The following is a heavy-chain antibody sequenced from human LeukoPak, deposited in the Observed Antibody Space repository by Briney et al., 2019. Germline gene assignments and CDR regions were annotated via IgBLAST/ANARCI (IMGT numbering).Heavy chain of an antibody. Sequence: ASVKVSCKASGYTLTGYYMHWVRQAPGQGREGMGWLNPNSGGTNYAQKFQGRVTMTRDTSIRTAYMELSRLRSDDTAVYYCARPMVRGVIGVFDYWGQGTLVTVSS. J-gene: IGHJ4*02. D-gene: IGHD3-10*01. CDR2: LNPNSGGT. V-gene: IGHV1-2*02. CDR3: ARPMVRGVIGVFDY. CDR1: GYTLTGYY.